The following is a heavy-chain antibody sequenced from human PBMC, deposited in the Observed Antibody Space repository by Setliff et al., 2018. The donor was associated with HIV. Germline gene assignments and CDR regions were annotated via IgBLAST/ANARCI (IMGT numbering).Heavy chain of an antibody. CDR3: ARQITMVRGVYQPYYYYYMDV. CDR2: IYYSGST. V-gene: IGHV4-59*08. Sequence: PSETLSLTCTVSGGSISSYYWSWIRQPPGKGLEWIGYIYYSGSTNCNPSLKSRVTISVDTSKNQFSLKLSSVTAADTAVYYCARQITMVRGVYQPYYYYYMDVWGKGTTVTVSS. CDR1: GGSISSYY. J-gene: IGHJ6*03. D-gene: IGHD3-10*01.